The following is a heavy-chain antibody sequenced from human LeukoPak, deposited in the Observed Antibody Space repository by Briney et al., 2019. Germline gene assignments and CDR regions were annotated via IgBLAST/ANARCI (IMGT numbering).Heavy chain of an antibody. CDR1: GFTFISYA. D-gene: IGHD1-26*01. CDR2: ISGSGGTT. Sequence: GGTLSLSCAASGFTFISYAISWVRQVPGKGLEWVSAISGSGGTTAYADAVKGRFTISRDNSENTVYLQMNSLSPEDTALYYCAKDSYPYSGSYYYFDFWGQGTLVTVSS. V-gene: IGHV3-23*01. J-gene: IGHJ4*02. CDR3: AKDSYPYSGSYYYFDF.